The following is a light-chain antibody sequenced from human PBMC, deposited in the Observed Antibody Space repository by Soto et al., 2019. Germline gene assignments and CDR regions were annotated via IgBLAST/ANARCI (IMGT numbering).Light chain of an antibody. CDR1: QSVSSD. J-gene: IGKJ1*01. V-gene: IGKV3-15*01. Sequence: EIVMTQSPATLSVSPGERATLSCRASQSVSSDLAWYHQKPGQAPSLLIYGASTRATGIPARFSGSGSGTEFTLTINSLQSEDFAVYYCQQYNNWPRTFGQGTQVEIK. CDR2: GAS. CDR3: QQYNNWPRT.